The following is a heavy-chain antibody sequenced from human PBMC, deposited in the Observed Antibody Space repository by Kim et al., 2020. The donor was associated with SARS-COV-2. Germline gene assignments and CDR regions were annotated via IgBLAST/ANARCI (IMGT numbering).Heavy chain of an antibody. Sequence: SETLSLTCTVSGGSISSSSYYWGWIRQPPGKGLEWIGSIYYSGSTYYNPSLKSRVTIFVDTSKNQFSLKLSSVTAADTAVYYCARQRPRSSWYSYYYGMDVWGQGTTVTVSS. CDR1: GGSISSSSYY. CDR3: ARQRPRSSWYSYYYGMDV. CDR2: IYYSGST. D-gene: IGHD6-13*01. V-gene: IGHV4-39*01. J-gene: IGHJ6*02.